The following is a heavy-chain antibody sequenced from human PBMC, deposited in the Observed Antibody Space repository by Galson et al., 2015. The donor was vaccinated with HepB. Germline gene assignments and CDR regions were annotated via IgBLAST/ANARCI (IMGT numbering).Heavy chain of an antibody. V-gene: IGHV3-30-3*01. CDR3: ARDWFGRRGSGPVDY. D-gene: IGHD6-19*01. J-gene: IGHJ4*02. CDR1: GFTFSSYA. Sequence: SLRLSCAASGFTFSSYAMHWVRQAPGKGLEWVAVISYDGSNKYYADSVKGRFTISRDNSKDTLYLQMNSLRAEDTAVYYCARDWFGRRGSGPVDYWGQGTLVTVSS. CDR2: ISYDGSNK.